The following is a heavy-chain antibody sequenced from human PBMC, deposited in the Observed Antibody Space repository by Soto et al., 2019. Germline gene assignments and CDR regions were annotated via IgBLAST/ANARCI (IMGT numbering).Heavy chain of an antibody. Sequence: SETLSLTCAVYGGSFSGYYWSWIRQHPGKGLEWIGYIYYSGSTYYNPSLKSRVTISVDTSKNQFSLKLSSVTAADTAVYYCARDGHSSSSLHFDYWGQGTLVTVS. CDR1: GGSFSGYY. CDR3: ARDGHSSSSLHFDY. J-gene: IGHJ4*02. CDR2: IYYSGST. V-gene: IGHV4-31*11. D-gene: IGHD6-6*01.